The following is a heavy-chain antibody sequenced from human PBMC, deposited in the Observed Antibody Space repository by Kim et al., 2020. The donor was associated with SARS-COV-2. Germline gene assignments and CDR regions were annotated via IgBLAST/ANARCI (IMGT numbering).Heavy chain of an antibody. CDR2: INHSGST. V-gene: IGHV4-34*01. D-gene: IGHD3-10*01. CDR3: ARGRVAYGSGSYYPDFDY. Sequence: SETLSLTCAVYGGSFSGYYWSWIRQPPGKGLEWIGEINHSGSTNYNPSLKSRVTISVDTSKNQFSLKLSSVTAADTAVYYCARGRVAYGSGSYYPDFDYWGQGTLVTVSS. J-gene: IGHJ4*02. CDR1: GGSFSGYY.